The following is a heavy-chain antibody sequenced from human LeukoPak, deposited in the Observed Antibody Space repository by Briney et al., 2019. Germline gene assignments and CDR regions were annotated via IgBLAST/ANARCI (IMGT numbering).Heavy chain of an antibody. CDR3: TTERITMVRGVNWFDP. Sequence: GGSLRLSCAASGFTFSNAWMSWVRQAPGKGLDWVGRIKSKTDGGTTDYAAPVKGRFTISRDDSKNTLYLQMNSLKTEDTAVYYCTTERITMVRGVNWFDPWGQGTLVTVSS. CDR2: IKSKTDGGTT. J-gene: IGHJ5*02. CDR1: GFTFSNAW. D-gene: IGHD3-10*01. V-gene: IGHV3-15*01.